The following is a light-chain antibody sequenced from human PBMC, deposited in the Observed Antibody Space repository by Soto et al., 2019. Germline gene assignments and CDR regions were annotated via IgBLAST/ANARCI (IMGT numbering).Light chain of an antibody. CDR1: RSVNTW. CDR2: DAS. J-gene: IGKJ1*01. V-gene: IGKV1-5*01. CDR3: QQYDSYSWT. Sequence: DIQMTQSPSTLSASVGDRVTITCRASRSVNTWLAWYQQKPGQAPKLLISDASDLERGVSSRFSGSGSGTEFTLTISSLQAADSETYYCQQYDSYSWTFGQGTKVDIK.